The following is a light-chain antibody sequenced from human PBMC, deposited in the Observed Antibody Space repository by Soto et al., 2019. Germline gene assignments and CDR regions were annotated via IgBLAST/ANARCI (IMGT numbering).Light chain of an antibody. CDR3: SSYTSSSTLSV. V-gene: IGLV2-14*01. CDR2: DVS. CDR1: SSVVGGHNY. J-gene: IGLJ2*01. Sequence: QSALTQPASVSGSPGQSITISCTGTSSVVGGHNYVSWYQQHPGKAPKLMIYDVSNRPSGVSNRFSGTKSGNTASLTISGLQCEDEADYFCSSYTSSSTLSVFGVGPKRAFL.